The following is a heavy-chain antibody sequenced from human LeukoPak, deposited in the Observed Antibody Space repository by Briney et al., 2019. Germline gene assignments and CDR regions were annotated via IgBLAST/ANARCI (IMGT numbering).Heavy chain of an antibody. V-gene: IGHV3-23*01. D-gene: IGHD1-26*01. CDR1: GFTFSSYA. Sequence: GGSLRLSCAASGFTFSSYAMSWVRQAPGKGLEWVSGISGSGSSTYYADSVKGRFTISRDNSQNPVYLQMNSLRAEDTAVYYCAKDKWELPFPYYFDYWGQGTLVAVSS. CDR3: AKDKWELPFPYYFDY. CDR2: ISGSGSST. J-gene: IGHJ4*02.